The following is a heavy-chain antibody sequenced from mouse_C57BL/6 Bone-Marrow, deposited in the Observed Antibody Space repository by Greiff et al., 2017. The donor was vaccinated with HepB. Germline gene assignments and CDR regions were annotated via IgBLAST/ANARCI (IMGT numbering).Heavy chain of an antibody. J-gene: IGHJ4*01. Sequence: VQLQESGPELVKPGASVKLSCKASGYTFTSYDINWVKQRPGQGLEWIGWIYPRDGSTKYNEKFKGKATLTVDTSSSTAYMELHSLTSEDSAVYFCARRRYYYGSSYYAMDYWGQGTSVTVSS. V-gene: IGHV1-85*01. CDR2: IYPRDGST. D-gene: IGHD1-1*01. CDR1: GYTFTSYD. CDR3: ARRRYYYGSSYYAMDY.